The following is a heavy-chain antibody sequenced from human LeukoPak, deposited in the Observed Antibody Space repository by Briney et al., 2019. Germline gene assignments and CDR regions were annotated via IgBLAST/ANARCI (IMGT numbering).Heavy chain of an antibody. Sequence: MASETLSLTCAVYGGSFSDYFWGWIRQPPGKGLEWLGEINHSGRTYYNPSLKSRVTISVDTSKNQFSLNLSSVTAADTAVYYCARDVVVVPAAIHYGMDVWGQGTTVTVSS. CDR2: INHSGRT. J-gene: IGHJ6*02. V-gene: IGHV4-34*01. D-gene: IGHD2-2*01. CDR3: ARDVVVVPAAIHYGMDV. CDR1: GGSFSDYF.